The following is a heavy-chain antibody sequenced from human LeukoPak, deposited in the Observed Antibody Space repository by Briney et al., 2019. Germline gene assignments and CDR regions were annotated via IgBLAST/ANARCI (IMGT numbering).Heavy chain of an antibody. CDR3: ARYGNSAVY. CDR1: GGSISISCHY. D-gene: IGHD4-23*01. V-gene: IGHV4-39*07. J-gene: IGHJ4*02. CDR2: IHYTGTS. Sequence: SETLSLTCTVSGGSISISCHYWAWIRQPPGKGLDWIGTIHYTGTSYYNPSLRSRVSISVDRSTNQFSLRVSPVTAADTAVYYCARYGNSAVYWGQGTLVTVSS.